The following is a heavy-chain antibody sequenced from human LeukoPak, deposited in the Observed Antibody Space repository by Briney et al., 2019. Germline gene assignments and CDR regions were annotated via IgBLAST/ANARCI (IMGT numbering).Heavy chain of an antibody. Sequence: SVKVSCKASGGTFSSYAISWVRQAPGQGLEWMGGIIPIFGTANYAQKFQGRVTITTDESTSTAYMELSSLRSEDTAVYYCARLTTINSVLLWFGVPNDAFDIWGQGTMVTVSS. CDR3: ARLTTINSVLLWFGVPNDAFDI. D-gene: IGHD3-10*01. V-gene: IGHV1-69*05. J-gene: IGHJ3*02. CDR2: IIPIFGTA. CDR1: GGTFSSYA.